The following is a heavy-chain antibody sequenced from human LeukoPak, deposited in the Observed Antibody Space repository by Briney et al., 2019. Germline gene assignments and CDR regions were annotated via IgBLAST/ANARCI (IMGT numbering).Heavy chain of an antibody. J-gene: IGHJ4*02. Sequence: PGRSLRLSCAASGFTFNSYAMHWVRQAPGKGLEWVAVISYDGSNKYYADSVKGRFTISRDNSKNTLYMKMNSLRVEDTAVYYCASEGRPVWGQGTLVTVSS. V-gene: IGHV3-30-3*01. CDR2: ISYDGSNK. CDR1: GFTFNSYA. CDR3: ASEGRPV.